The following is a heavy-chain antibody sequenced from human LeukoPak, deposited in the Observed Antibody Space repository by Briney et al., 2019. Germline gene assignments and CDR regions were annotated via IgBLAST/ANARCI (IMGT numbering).Heavy chain of an antibody. CDR2: ISGRGGST. V-gene: IGHV3-23*01. D-gene: IGHD6-19*01. CDR3: AKDEQWLVYDY. J-gene: IGHJ4*02. Sequence: GGSLRLSCAASGFTFSSYAMGWVRQAPGKGLEWVSAISGRGGSTYYADSVKGRLTVSRDNSKNTLSLQMNSLRAEDTAVYYCAKDEQWLVYDYWGQGTLVTVSS. CDR1: GFTFSSYA.